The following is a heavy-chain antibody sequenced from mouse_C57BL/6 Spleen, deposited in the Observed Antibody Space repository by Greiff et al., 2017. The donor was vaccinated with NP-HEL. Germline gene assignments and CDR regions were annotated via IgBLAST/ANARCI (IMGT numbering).Heavy chain of an antibody. CDR3: ARQGDYWFAY. V-gene: IGHV5-9*01. D-gene: IGHD2-4*01. CDR1: GFTFSSYT. CDR2: ISGGGGNT. J-gene: IGHJ3*01. Sequence: EVHLVESGGGLVKPGGSLKLSCAASGFTFSSYTMSWVRQTPEKRLEWVATISGGGGNTYYPDSVKGRFTISRDNAKNTLYLQMSSLRSEDTALYYCARQGDYWFAYWGQGTLVTVSA.